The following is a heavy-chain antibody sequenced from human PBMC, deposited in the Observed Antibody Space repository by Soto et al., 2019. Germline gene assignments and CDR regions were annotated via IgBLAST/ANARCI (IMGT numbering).Heavy chain of an antibody. CDR3: ARRGPGYGDYEELGELDY. V-gene: IGHV5-51*01. CDR1: GYSFTSYW. J-gene: IGHJ4*02. Sequence: GESLKISCKGSGYSFTSYWIGWVRQMPGKGLEWMGIIYPGDSDTRYSPSFQGQVTISADKSISTAYLQWSSLKASDTAMYYCARRGPGYGDYEELGELDYWGQGTLVTVSS. CDR2: IYPGDSDT. D-gene: IGHD4-17*01.